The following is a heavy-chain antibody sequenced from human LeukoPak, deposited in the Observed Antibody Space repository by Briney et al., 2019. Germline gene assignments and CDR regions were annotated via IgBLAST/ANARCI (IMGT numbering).Heavy chain of an antibody. CDR1: GGSISTSNYY. CDR2: IFYSGST. J-gene: IGHJ4*02. V-gene: IGHV4-39*07. CDR3: ARGKVIKFRERYFDY. D-gene: IGHD2-21*01. Sequence: SETLSLTCTVSGGSISTSNYYWGWIRQPPGKGLEWIGNIFYSGSTYYSLSLRSRVTISLDTSRNQFSLKLNSVTAADTAVYYCARGKVIKFRERYFDYWGQGTLVTVSS.